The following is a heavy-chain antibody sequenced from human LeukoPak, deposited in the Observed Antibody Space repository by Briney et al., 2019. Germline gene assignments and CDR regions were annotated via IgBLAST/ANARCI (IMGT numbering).Heavy chain of an antibody. V-gene: IGHV6-1*01. D-gene: IGHD3-22*01. J-gene: IGHJ3*02. Sequence: SQTLSLTCAISGDSVSSNSAAWNWIRQSPSRCLEWLGMAYYRSKWYNDYAVSVKSRITINPDTSRNQFSLQLNSVSPEDTAVYYCARFYYDTSGHGASDIWGQGTMVTVSS. CDR1: GDSVSSNSAA. CDR2: AYYRSKWYN. CDR3: ARFYYDTSGHGASDI.